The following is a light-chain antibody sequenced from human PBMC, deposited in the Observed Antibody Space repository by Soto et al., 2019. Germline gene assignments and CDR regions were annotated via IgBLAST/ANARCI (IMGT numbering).Light chain of an antibody. J-gene: IGKJ1*01. CDR1: QSVSSTY. CDR3: QLYGSSPPRT. V-gene: IGKV3-20*01. Sequence: EIVLTQSPGTLSLSPGERATLSCRASQSVSSTYLGWYQQKPGQAPRLLIYGASIRATGIPDRFSGSGSGTDFTLTIARLEPADFAVYYCQLYGSSPPRTFGQGTKVEIK. CDR2: GAS.